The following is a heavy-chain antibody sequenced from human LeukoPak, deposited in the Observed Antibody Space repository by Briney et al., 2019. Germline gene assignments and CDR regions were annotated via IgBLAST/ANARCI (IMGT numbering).Heavy chain of an antibody. Sequence: ASVKVSCKASGYSFTNYYMHWVRQAPGQGLEWMTMINPSGGSTTYAQNFQDRVTVTRDMSTSTVYMELSRLRSDDTAVYYCARVRYYDSSGYDYWGQGTLVTVSS. J-gene: IGHJ4*02. D-gene: IGHD3-22*01. V-gene: IGHV1-46*01. CDR1: GYSFTNYY. CDR2: INPSGGST. CDR3: ARVRYYDSSGYDY.